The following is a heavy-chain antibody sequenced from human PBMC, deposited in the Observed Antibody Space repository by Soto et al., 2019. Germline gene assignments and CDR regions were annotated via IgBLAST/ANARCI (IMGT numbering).Heavy chain of an antibody. CDR3: ARVRYGSGSYLHAFDY. CDR1: GGSINSFY. D-gene: IGHD3-10*01. V-gene: IGHV4-59*01. CDR2: IYYTGST. Sequence: SETLSLTCTVSGGSINSFYWSWIRQSPGKGLEWIGYIYYTGSTVYNPSLKRRTTISLDTSKNQFSLNLTSVTAADTAVYYCARVRYGSGSYLHAFDYWGQGTLVTVSS. J-gene: IGHJ4*02.